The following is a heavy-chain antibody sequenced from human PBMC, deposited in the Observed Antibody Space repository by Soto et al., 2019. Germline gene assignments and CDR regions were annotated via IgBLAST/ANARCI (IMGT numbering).Heavy chain of an antibody. Sequence: QVQLVESGGGVVQPGRSLRLSCAASGFTFSSYGMHWVRQAPGKGLEWVAVISYDGSNKYYADSVKGRFTISRDNSKNTLYLQMNSLRAEDTAVFYCAKDRTPFWRIDVFYAMDVWGQGTTVTVSS. CDR2: ISYDGSNK. V-gene: IGHV3-30*18. D-gene: IGHD3-3*01. J-gene: IGHJ6*02. CDR1: GFTFSSYG. CDR3: AKDRTPFWRIDVFYAMDV.